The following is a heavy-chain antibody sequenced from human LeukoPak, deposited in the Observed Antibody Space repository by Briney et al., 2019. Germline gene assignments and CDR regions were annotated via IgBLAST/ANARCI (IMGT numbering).Heavy chain of an antibody. CDR3: AELGITMIGGV. Sequence: QPGGSLRLSCAASGFTFSSYAMSWVRQAPGKGLEWVSAISGSGGSTYYADSVEGRFTISRDNAKNSLYLQMNSLRAEDTAVYYCAELGITMIGGVWGKGTTVTISS. CDR1: GFTFSSYA. V-gene: IGHV3-23*01. D-gene: IGHD3-10*02. J-gene: IGHJ6*04. CDR2: ISGSGGST.